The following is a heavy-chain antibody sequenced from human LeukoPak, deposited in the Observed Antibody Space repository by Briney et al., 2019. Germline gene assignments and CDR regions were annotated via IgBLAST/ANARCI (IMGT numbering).Heavy chain of an antibody. Sequence: GGSLRLSCAASGFHFSSYGMQWVRHAPGKGLEWVAVIWNDGTKKYYEDSVKGRFTISRDDSKNMLHLQMNSLRAEDTAVYYCVRDNYNGYPDYWGQGTRVTVSS. CDR1: GFHFSSYG. CDR3: VRDNYNGYPDY. D-gene: IGHD5-18*01. CDR2: IWNDGTKK. V-gene: IGHV3-33*01. J-gene: IGHJ4*02.